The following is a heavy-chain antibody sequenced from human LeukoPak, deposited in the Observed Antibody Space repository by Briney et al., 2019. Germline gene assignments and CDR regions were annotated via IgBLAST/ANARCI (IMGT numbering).Heavy chain of an antibody. CDR1: GGSFSGYY. CDR2: INHSGST. Sequence: HPSETLSLTCAVYGGSFSGYYWSWIRQPPGKGLEWIGEINHSGSTNYNPSLKSRVTISVDTSKNQFSLELSSVTAADTAVYYCARSGYSYGYWLANWFDPWGQGTLVTVSS. D-gene: IGHD5-18*01. CDR3: ARSGYSYGYWLANWFDP. V-gene: IGHV4-34*01. J-gene: IGHJ5*02.